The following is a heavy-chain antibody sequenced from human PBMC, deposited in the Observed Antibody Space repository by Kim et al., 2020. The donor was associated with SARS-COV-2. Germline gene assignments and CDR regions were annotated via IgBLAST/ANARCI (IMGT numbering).Heavy chain of an antibody. Sequence: GGSLRLSCAASGFTFSDYYMSWIRQAPGKGLEWVSYISSSGSTIYYADSVKGRFTISRDNAKNSLYLQMNSLRAEDTAVYYCAREGHDYVWGSYRPGYWGQGTLVTVSS. D-gene: IGHD3-16*02. V-gene: IGHV3-11*04. CDR3: AREGHDYVWGSYRPGY. CDR2: ISSSGSTI. J-gene: IGHJ4*02. CDR1: GFTFSDYY.